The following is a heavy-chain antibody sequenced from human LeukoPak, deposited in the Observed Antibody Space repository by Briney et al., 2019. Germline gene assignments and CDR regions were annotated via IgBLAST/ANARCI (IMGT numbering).Heavy chain of an antibody. CDR3: ARRRIDPGNWLDP. V-gene: IGHV3-30*03. CDR2: ISYDGSHK. J-gene: IGHJ5*02. D-gene: IGHD2/OR15-2a*01. CDR1: GFTFSTYG. Sequence: PGGSLRPSCAASGFTFSTYGMHWVRQAPGKGLEWVAIISYDGSHKYYADSVKGRFTISRDNSKNTLYLQMNSLRAEDTAVYYCARRRIDPGNWLDPWGQGTLVIVSS.